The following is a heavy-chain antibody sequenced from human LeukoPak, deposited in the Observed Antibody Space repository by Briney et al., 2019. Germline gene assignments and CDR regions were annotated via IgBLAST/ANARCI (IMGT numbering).Heavy chain of an antibody. D-gene: IGHD2-15*01. CDR3: AKDRCSGGNCYTYFDY. V-gene: IGHV3-23*03. CDR1: GFTFSAYA. CDR2: IYSDGGTSFAGNT. Sequence: GGSLRLSCEASGFTFSAYAMTWVRQAPGQGLEWVSVIYSDGGTSFAGNTYYADSVKGRFTISRDNSKNTLDLQMNSLRAEDTAVYYCAKDRCSGGNCYTYFDYWGQGTLVTVSS. J-gene: IGHJ4*02.